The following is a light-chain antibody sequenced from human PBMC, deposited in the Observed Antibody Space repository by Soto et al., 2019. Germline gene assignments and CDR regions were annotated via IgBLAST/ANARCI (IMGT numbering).Light chain of an antibody. Sequence: QSVLTQPPSVSGAPGQRVTISCSGSSSNIGAGYDVQWYQQIPGEAPKLLIYGNTYRPSGVPDRFSGSKAGTSASLDITGLQAEDEADYYCQAYDVSLSGSLFGGGTKVTV. V-gene: IGLV1-40*01. CDR3: QAYDVSLSGSL. CDR2: GNT. J-gene: IGLJ2*01. CDR1: SSNIGAGYD.